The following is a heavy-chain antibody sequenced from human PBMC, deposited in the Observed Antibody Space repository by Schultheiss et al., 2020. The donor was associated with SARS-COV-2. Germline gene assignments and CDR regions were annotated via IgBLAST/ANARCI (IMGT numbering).Heavy chain of an antibody. CDR3: ASSSLGGGKFDY. V-gene: IGHV4-34*01. D-gene: IGHD3-16*01. CDR1: GGSLSGYY. Sequence: SETLSLTCAVYGGSLSGYYWSWIRQPPGKGLEWIGSIYHSGSTYYNPSLKSRVTISVDTSKNQFSLKLSSVTAADTAVYYCASSSLGGGKFDYWGQGTLVTVSS. CDR2: IYHSGST. J-gene: IGHJ4*02.